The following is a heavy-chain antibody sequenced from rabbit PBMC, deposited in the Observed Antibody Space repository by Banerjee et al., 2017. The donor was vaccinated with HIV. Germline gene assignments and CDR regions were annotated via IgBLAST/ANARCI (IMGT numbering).Heavy chain of an antibody. CDR1: GIDFSSTYY. Sequence: QEQLEESGGDLVKPEGSLTLTCKASGIDFSSTYYMCWVRQAPGKGLEWIACIYVDSVANTYYANWAKGRFSISKTSSTTVTLQMTSLTVADTATYFCARDEQASGGYVFNLWGPGTLVTVS. D-gene: IGHD1-1*01. CDR3: ARDEQASGGYVFNL. CDR2: IYVDSVANT. J-gene: IGHJ4*01. V-gene: IGHV1S45*01.